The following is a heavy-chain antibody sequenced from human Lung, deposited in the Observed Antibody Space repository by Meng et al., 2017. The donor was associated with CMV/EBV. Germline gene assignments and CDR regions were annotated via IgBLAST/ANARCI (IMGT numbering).Heavy chain of an antibody. J-gene: IGHJ6*02. Sequence: SVKVSCKASGDTFNKYVTSWVRQAPGQGLQWMGGIIPMRSVTNYAQKFQGRVTIIADTSTPTVYMELSSLRSEDTAMYYCVASEEFYHFRSGWEWYYHYGMDVWGPGTTVTVSS. CDR2: IIPMRSVT. D-gene: IGHD3-3*02. CDR3: VASEEFYHFRSGWEWYYHYGMDV. V-gene: IGHV1-69*10. CDR1: GDTFNKYV.